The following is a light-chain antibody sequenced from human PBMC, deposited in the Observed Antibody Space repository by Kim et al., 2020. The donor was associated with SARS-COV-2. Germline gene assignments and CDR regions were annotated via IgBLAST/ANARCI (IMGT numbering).Light chain of an antibody. CDR3: SSYSSSTAVL. Sequence: GQSITCSCAGTSKDVGGFDYVSWYQQHPGKAPKLMIYDVFNRPSGVPNRFSASKSGNTASLTISGLHAEDEANYYCSSYSSSTAVLFGGGTQLTVL. V-gene: IGLV2-14*03. J-gene: IGLJ2*01. CDR1: SKDVGGFDY. CDR2: DVF.